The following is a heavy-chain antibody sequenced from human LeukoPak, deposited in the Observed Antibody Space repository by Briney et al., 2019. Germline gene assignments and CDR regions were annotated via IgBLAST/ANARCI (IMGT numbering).Heavy chain of an antibody. CDR1: GGSISSSSYY. CDR2: IYYSGST. D-gene: IGHD4-11*01. Sequence: PSETLSLTCTVSGGSISSSSYYWGWIRQPPGKGLEWIGSIYYSGSTYYNPSLKSRVTISVDTSKNPFSLKLSSVTAADTAVYYCALMTKATSWYFDLWGPGTLVTVPS. CDR3: ALMTKATSWYFDL. V-gene: IGHV4-39*01. J-gene: IGHJ2*01.